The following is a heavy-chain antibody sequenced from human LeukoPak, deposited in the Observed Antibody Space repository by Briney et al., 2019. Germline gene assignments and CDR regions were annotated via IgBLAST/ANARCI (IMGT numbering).Heavy chain of an antibody. Sequence: PGGSLRLSCAASGFTFRIYGMHWVRQAPGKGLEWVAVMSDDGSNKYYADSVKGRFIISRDNSKSTLYLQMNSLRAEDTAVYCCAKPSDYWNEESYFDYWGQGTLVTVSS. V-gene: IGHV3-30*18. CDR1: GFTFRIYG. J-gene: IGHJ4*02. CDR2: MSDDGSNK. D-gene: IGHD1-1*01. CDR3: AKPSDYWNEESYFDY.